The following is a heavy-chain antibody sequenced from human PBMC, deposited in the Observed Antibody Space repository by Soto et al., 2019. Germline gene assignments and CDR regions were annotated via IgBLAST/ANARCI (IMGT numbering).Heavy chain of an antibody. CDR3: AKNDDSFDY. J-gene: IGHJ4*02. CDR1: GFTFSSYG. V-gene: IGHV3-30*18. Sequence: GGSLSLSCVASGFTFSSYGMHWVRQAAGKGLEWVAVTAYDESEKYYADSVKGRFTISRDNSRNTLFLQMNSLRAEDTAVYYCAKNDDSFDYSGQGTLVTGSS. CDR2: TAYDESEK.